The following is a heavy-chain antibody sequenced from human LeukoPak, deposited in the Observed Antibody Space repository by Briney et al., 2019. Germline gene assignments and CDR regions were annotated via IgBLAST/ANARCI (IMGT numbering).Heavy chain of an antibody. CDR1: GFTFSTST. J-gene: IGHJ4*02. CDR2: IRPGGDII. Sequence: PGGSLRLSCAPSGFTFSTSTMHWVRQAPGKGREYVSSIRPGGDIILYADSMEDRFTISRVNVNSALYLQMDSVTAEDTALYYCAREAYSSGRAGCFDYWGQGALVTVSS. CDR3: AREAYSSGRAGCFDY. V-gene: IGHV3-64*02. D-gene: IGHD6-25*01.